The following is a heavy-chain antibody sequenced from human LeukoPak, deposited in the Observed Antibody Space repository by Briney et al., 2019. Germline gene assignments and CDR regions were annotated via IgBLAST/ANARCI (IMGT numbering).Heavy chain of an antibody. D-gene: IGHD2-2*01. CDR1: GGSISSGSYY. CDR3: AREDRVVVVPAATWGYYYYMDV. V-gene: IGHV4-61*02. J-gene: IGHJ6*03. CDR2: IYTSGST. Sequence: SETLSLTCTVSGGSISSGSYYWSWIRQPAGKGLEWIGRIYTSGSTNYNPSLKSRVTISVDTSKNQFSLKLSSVTAADTVVYYCAREDRVVVVPAATWGYYYYMDVWGKGTTVTVSS.